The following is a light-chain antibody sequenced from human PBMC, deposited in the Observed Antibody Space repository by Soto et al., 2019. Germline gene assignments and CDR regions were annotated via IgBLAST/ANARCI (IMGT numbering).Light chain of an antibody. V-gene: IGKV3-20*01. J-gene: IGKJ2*01. CDR1: QSVSSSY. CDR3: QQYGSSPLYT. Sequence: EIVLTQSPGTLSLSPGERATLSCRASQSVSSSYFAWYQQKPGQAPRLLIYGASGRATGIPDRFSGSGSGTNFTPTISRLEPEDFAVDYCQQYGSSPLYTFGQGTKLEIK. CDR2: GAS.